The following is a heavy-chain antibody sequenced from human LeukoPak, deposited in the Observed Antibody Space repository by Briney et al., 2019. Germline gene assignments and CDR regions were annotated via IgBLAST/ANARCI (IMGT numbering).Heavy chain of an antibody. CDR1: GGTFSRYA. D-gene: IGHD6-19*01. CDR2: IIPMFGIA. J-gene: IGHJ4*02. CDR3: ARDRPYTGGWRGFDY. Sequence: SVKVSCKASGGTFSRYAISWVRQAPGQGLEWMGGIIPMFGIANYAQKFQGRVTITADESTSTAYMELSSLRSEGTAVYYCARDRPYTGGWRGFDYWGQGTLVTVSS. V-gene: IGHV1-69*13.